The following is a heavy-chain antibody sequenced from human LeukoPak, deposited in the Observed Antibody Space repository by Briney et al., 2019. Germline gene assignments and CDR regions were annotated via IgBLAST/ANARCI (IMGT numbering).Heavy chain of an antibody. CDR1: GLTFSSYW. Sequence: PGGSLRLSCAASGLTFSSYWMSWVRQAPGKGLEWVADIKQDGSEKYYVDSVKGRFTISRDNAKNSLYLQMDSLRAEDTAVYYCARERVGYCSGGSCYNYFDYWGQGTLVTVSS. V-gene: IGHV3-7*01. CDR3: ARERVGYCSGGSCYNYFDY. D-gene: IGHD2-15*01. CDR2: IKQDGSEK. J-gene: IGHJ4*02.